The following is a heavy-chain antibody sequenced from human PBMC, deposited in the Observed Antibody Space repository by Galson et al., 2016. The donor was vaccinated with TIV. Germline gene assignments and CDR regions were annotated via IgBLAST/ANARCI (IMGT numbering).Heavy chain of an antibody. Sequence: SLRLSCAASGFTFSDYGMHWVRQAPGKGLEWVAVISYDGSDQYYAGSVKGRFTITRDNSKNTLYLQMNSMIRDDTAMYYCAKDPRLYGDYFLHYVDYWGQGTRVTVAS. CDR1: GFTFSDYG. J-gene: IGHJ4*02. D-gene: IGHD4-17*01. V-gene: IGHV3-30*18. CDR2: ISYDGSDQ. CDR3: AKDPRLYGDYFLHYVDY.